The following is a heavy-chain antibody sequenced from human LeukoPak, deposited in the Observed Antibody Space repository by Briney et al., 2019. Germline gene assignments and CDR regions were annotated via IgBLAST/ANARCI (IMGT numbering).Heavy chain of an antibody. CDR1: GYTFTGYY. V-gene: IGHV1-18*04. Sequence: ASVKVSCKASGYTFTGYYMHWVRQAPGQGLEWMGWISAYNGNTNYAQKLQGRVTMTTDTSTSTAYMELRSLRSDDTAVYYCARGRLWDGYYYGMDVWGQGTTVTVSS. CDR3: ARGRLWDGYYYGMDV. CDR2: ISAYNGNT. D-gene: IGHD4/OR15-4a*01. J-gene: IGHJ6*02.